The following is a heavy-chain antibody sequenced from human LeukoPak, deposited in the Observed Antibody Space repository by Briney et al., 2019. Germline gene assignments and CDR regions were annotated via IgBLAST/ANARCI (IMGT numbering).Heavy chain of an antibody. V-gene: IGHV4-39*07. Sequence: PSETLSLTCTVSGGSISSSSYYWGWIRQPPGKGLEWIGSIYYSGSTYYNPSLKSRVTISVDTSKNQFSLKLSSVTAADTAVYYCARTTVTMGSVDYWGQGTLVTVSS. D-gene: IGHD4-17*01. J-gene: IGHJ4*02. CDR1: GGSISSSSYY. CDR2: IYYSGST. CDR3: ARTTVTMGSVDY.